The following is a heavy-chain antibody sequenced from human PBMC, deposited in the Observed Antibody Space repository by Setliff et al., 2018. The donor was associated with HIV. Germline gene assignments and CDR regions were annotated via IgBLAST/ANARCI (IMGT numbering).Heavy chain of an antibody. D-gene: IGHD5-12*01. Sequence: GGSLRLSCVASGFTFSGYAMSWVRQAPGKGPEWVSAISESGGSTYYADSMKGRFTISRDNSKNTLYLQINTLTAEDSAVYYCVREWAGYPLNWFDPWGQGTLVTAPQ. CDR1: GFTFSGYA. V-gene: IGHV3-23*01. CDR2: ISESGGST. CDR3: VREWAGYPLNWFDP. J-gene: IGHJ5*02.